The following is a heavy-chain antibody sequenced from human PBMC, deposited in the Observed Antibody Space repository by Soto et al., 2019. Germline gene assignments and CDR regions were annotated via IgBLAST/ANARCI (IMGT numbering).Heavy chain of an antibody. Sequence: EAQLVESGGGLVQPGGSLRVSCSVSGFTFSNYWMSWVRQAPGKGLEWVAKIKQDGSEKDYVDSVKGRFTISRDNANNSLYLHMYNLRGDDTAVYYCARGGRDAYDWFDPWGQGTLVTVSS. CDR1: GFTFSNYW. CDR3: ARGGRDAYDWFDP. D-gene: IGHD3-16*01. CDR2: IKQDGSEK. V-gene: IGHV3-7*01. J-gene: IGHJ5*02.